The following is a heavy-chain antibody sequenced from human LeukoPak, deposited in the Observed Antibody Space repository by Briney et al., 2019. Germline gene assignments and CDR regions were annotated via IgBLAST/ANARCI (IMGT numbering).Heavy chain of an antibody. V-gene: IGHV3-7*01. CDR1: GFAFSSYW. J-gene: IGHJ4*02. CDR2: IKHDGSEK. Sequence: GGSLRFSCAASGFAFSSYWMSWVRQAPGKGLKWVANIKHDGSEKYYVDSVKGRFTISRDNAKNALYLQMNSLRGEDTAVYYCARSPTYYDFWSGYKFIDYWGQGTLVTVSS. D-gene: IGHD3-3*01. CDR3: ARSPTYYDFWSGYKFIDY.